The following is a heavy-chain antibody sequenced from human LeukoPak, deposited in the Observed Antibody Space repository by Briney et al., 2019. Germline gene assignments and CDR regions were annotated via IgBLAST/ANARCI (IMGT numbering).Heavy chain of an antibody. CDR2: INHSGST. D-gene: IGHD3-10*01. CDR3: ARRYGSGSYYTPYYFDY. Sequence: SSETLSLTCTVSGGSISSYYWSWIRQPPGKGLEWIGEINHSGSTNYNPSLKSRVTISVDTSKNQFSLKLSSVTAADTAVYYCARRYGSGSYYTPYYFDYWGQGTLVTVSS. J-gene: IGHJ4*02. V-gene: IGHV4-34*01. CDR1: GGSISSYY.